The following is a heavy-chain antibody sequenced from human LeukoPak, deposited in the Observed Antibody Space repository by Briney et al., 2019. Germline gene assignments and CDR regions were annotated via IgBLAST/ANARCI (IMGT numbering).Heavy chain of an antibody. V-gene: IGHV1-24*01. CDR2: FDPEDGET. Sequence: GSVKVSCKVSGYTLTELSMHWVRQAPGKGLEWMGGFDPEDGETIYAQKFQGRVTMTEDTSTDTAYMELSSLRSEDTAVYYCGTMRGNPGAFDIWGQGTMVTVSS. J-gene: IGHJ3*02. D-gene: IGHD3-22*01. CDR3: GTMRGNPGAFDI. CDR1: GYTLTELS.